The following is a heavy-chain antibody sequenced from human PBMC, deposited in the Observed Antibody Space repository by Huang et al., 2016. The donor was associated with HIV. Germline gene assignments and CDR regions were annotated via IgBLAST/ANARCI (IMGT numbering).Heavy chain of an antibody. CDR1: GDTFRKYA. CDR3: ARGLWDSTWDGTDWLLRHYDS. Sequence: QVQLVQSGAEVKKPGSSVRVSCRASGDTFRKYAISWGRQAPGKGLEGRGGKIPRVGEQKYEQECLGRMTRTAREATDTIYVELRSLTRQDTAVYYCARGLWDSTWDGTDWLLRHYDSWGQGTLVTVSS. J-gene: IGHJ4*02. CDR2: KIPRVGEQ. V-gene: IGHV1-69*13. D-gene: IGHD1-26*01.